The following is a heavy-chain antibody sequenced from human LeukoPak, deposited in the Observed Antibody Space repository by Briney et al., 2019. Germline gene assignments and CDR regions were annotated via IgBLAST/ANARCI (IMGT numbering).Heavy chain of an antibody. CDR1: GFTFDDYA. D-gene: IGHD1-26*01. V-gene: IGHV3-9*01. CDR3: AKDSGSYYRGWAYAFDI. CDR2: ISWNGGSI. Sequence: QAGRSLRLSCAASGFTFDDYAMHWVRHAPGKGLEWVSGISWNGGSIGYADSVKGRFTISRDNAKNSLYLQMNSLRAEDTALYYCAKDSGSYYRGWAYAFDIWGQGTMVTVSS. J-gene: IGHJ3*02.